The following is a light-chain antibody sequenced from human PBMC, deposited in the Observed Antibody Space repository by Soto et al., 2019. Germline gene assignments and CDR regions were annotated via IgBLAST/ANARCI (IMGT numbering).Light chain of an antibody. J-gene: IGLJ2*01. Sequence: QSALTQPASVSGSPGQSITISCTGISSDVGGYNYVSWYQQHPGKAPKLMIYDVSNRRSGVSNRFSGSKSGNTASLTISGLQAGDEADYYCYSYTSSSTVLFGGGTKVTVL. CDR3: YSYTSSSTVL. CDR2: DVS. V-gene: IGLV2-14*01. CDR1: SSDVGGYNY.